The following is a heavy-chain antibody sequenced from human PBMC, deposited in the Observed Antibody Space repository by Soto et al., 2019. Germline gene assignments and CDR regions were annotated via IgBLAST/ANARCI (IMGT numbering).Heavy chain of an antibody. V-gene: IGHV3-23*01. CDR2: ISSSGGST. Sequence: EVQLLESGGGLVQPGGSLRLSCAASGFTFSAYAMNWVRQAPGKGLEWVSAISSSGGSTYYADSVKGRFTISRDNSKNTLYLQMNSLRAEDTAVYYCAKGRYYDILTGCRIDYWGQGTLVTVSS. CDR3: AKGRYYDILTGCRIDY. D-gene: IGHD3-9*01. J-gene: IGHJ4*02. CDR1: GFTFSAYA.